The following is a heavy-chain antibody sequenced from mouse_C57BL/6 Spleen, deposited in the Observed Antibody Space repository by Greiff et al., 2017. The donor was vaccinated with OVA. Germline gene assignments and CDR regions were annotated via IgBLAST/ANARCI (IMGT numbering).Heavy chain of an antibody. Sequence: EVKLVESEGGLVQPGSSMKLSCTASGFTFSDYYMAWVRQVPEKGLEWVANINYDGSSTYYLDSLKSRFIISRDNAKNILYLQMSSLKSEDTATYYCARVGDYESFAYWGQGTLVTVSA. CDR1: GFTFSDYY. D-gene: IGHD2-4*01. V-gene: IGHV5-16*01. CDR2: INYDGSST. CDR3: ARVGDYESFAY. J-gene: IGHJ3*01.